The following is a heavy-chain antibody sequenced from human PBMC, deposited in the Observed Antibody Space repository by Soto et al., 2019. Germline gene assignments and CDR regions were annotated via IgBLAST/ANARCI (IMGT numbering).Heavy chain of an antibody. J-gene: IGHJ4*02. CDR3: AADYYDGSGYYPPALLFDY. V-gene: IGHV1-3*01. CDR1: GYTFTSYA. D-gene: IGHD3-22*01. CDR2: INAGNGNT. Sequence: QVQLVQSGAEVKKPGASVKVSCKASGYTFTSYAMHWVRQAPGQRLEWMGWINAGNGNTKYSQKFQGRVTITRDTPASTAYMELTSLRSEHTAVYYCAADYYDGSGYYPPALLFDYWGQGTLVTVSS.